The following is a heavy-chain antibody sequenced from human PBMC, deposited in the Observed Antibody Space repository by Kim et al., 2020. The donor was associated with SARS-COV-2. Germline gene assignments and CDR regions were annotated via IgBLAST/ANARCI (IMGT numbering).Heavy chain of an antibody. J-gene: IGHJ6*02. Sequence: GGSLRLSCTVSGFTFGDYAMSWVRQAPGKGLEWVGFIRSKAYGGTTEYAASVKGRFTISRDDSKSIANLQMSSLKTEDTAVYYCTRCITMVRGPMDVWGQGTTVTVSS. CDR2: IRSKAYGGTT. CDR1: GFTFGDYA. CDR3: TRCITMVRGPMDV. V-gene: IGHV3-49*04. D-gene: IGHD3-10*01.